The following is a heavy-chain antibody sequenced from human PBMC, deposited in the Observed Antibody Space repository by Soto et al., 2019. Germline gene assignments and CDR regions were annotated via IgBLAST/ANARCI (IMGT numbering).Heavy chain of an antibody. D-gene: IGHD3-22*01. CDR3: ARGLRDSSGFPSGYYFDY. Sequence: TLPLTCAFYGGSFRGYYWSWISYSSGKGLEWIGEINHSGSTNYNPSLKSRVTISVDTSKNQFSLKLSSVTAADTAVYYCARGLRDSSGFPSGYYFDYWGQGTFVTVS. CDR1: GGSFRGYY. V-gene: IGHV4-34*01. J-gene: IGHJ4*02. CDR2: INHSGST.